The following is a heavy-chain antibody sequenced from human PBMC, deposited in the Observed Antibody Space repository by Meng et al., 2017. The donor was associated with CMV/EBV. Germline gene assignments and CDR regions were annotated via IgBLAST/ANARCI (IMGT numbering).Heavy chain of an antibody. CDR3: AKAAGYYYYGMDV. CDR2: IRYDGSNK. CDR1: GFTFSSYG. V-gene: IGHV3-30*02. J-gene: IGHJ6*02. Sequence: GESLKISCAASGFTFSSYGMHWVRQAPGKGLEWVAFIRYDGSNKYYADSVKGRFTISRDNSKNTLYLRMNSLRAEDTAVYYCAKAAGYYYYGMDVWGQGTTVTVSS.